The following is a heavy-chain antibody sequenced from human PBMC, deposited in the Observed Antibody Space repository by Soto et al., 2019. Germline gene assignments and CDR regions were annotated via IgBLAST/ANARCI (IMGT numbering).Heavy chain of an antibody. D-gene: IGHD3-22*01. CDR1: GYTFTGYY. J-gene: IGHJ6*02. CDR2: INPNSGGT. Sequence: QVQLVQSGAEVKKPGASVKVSCKASGYTFTGYYMHWVRQAPGQGLEWMGWINPNSGGTNYAQKFQGWVTMTRDTSLSTAYMELSRLRSDDTAVYYCARAYYYEGYYYGMDVWGQGTTVTVSS. V-gene: IGHV1-2*04. CDR3: ARAYYYEGYYYGMDV.